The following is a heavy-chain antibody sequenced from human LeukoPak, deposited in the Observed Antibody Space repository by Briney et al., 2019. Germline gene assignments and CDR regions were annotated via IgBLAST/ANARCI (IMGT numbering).Heavy chain of an antibody. Sequence: PGGSLRLSCAASGFTFSSYAMSWVRQAPGKGLEWVSAISGSGGSTYYADSVKGRFTISRDNAKNSLYLQMNSLRAEDTAVYYCARVDLRSSSWYGENDYWGQGTLVTVSS. CDR1: GFTFSSYA. V-gene: IGHV3-23*01. J-gene: IGHJ4*02. CDR3: ARVDLRSSSWYGENDY. CDR2: ISGSGGST. D-gene: IGHD6-13*01.